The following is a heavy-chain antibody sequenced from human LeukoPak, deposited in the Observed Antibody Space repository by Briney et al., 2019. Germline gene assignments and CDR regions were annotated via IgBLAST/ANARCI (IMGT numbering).Heavy chain of an antibody. Sequence: PSETLSLTCTVSGGSISSGGYYWSWIRQHPGKGLEWIGYIYYSGSTNYNPSLKSRVTISLDTSKTHFSLTLSSLTAADTAVYYCARSPPGWYYDNSGQYYFDTWGQGALVTVSS. CDR2: IYYSGST. CDR3: ARSPPGWYYDNSGQYYFDT. J-gene: IGHJ4*02. CDR1: GGSISSGGYY. D-gene: IGHD3-22*01. V-gene: IGHV4-61*03.